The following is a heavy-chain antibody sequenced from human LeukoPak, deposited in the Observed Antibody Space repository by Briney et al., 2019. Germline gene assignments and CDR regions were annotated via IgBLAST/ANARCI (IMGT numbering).Heavy chain of an antibody. Sequence: ASVKVSCKASGGTFSSYAIRWVRPAPGQGLEWMGSIIPILGIANYAQKFQGRVTITADKSTSTAYMDLSSLRSEDTAVSYCARDPYSSGWYGYFDYWGQGTLVTVSS. J-gene: IGHJ4*02. D-gene: IGHD6-19*01. CDR1: GGTFSSYA. CDR3: ARDPYSSGWYGYFDY. CDR2: IIPILGIA. V-gene: IGHV1-69*04.